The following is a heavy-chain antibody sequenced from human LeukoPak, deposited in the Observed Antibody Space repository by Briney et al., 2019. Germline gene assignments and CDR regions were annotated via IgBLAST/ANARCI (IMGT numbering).Heavy chain of an antibody. CDR2: ISFDGKDR. D-gene: IGHD6-25*01. J-gene: IGHJ6*02. CDR1: GITFNNYA. V-gene: IGHV3-30*18. CDR3: AKDGSDKIAAATYHHSGMDV. Sequence: GRSLTLSCKVSGITFNNYAFHWVRQAPGKGLEWVAAISFDGKDRNYADSVKGRFSISRDNSKNTVSIQIDSLRGEDTALYYCAKDGSDKIAAATYHHSGMDVWGQGITVTVS.